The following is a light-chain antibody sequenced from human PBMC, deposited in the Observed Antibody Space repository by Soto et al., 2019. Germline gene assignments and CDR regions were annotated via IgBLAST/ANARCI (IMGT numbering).Light chain of an antibody. CDR3: AGWDDSRNGWV. Sequence: QDVLTQPPSASATPGQRVTISCSGSSSNIGSNTVNWYQQLPGTAPKLLVYHNNPNSNNRPTPGVPERGSGSKSVASASLAIRGGQAEDEGDYYYAGWDDSRNGWVCGGGTKLTVL. CDR1: SSNIGSNT. CDR2: HNNPNSNN. J-gene: IGLJ3*02. V-gene: IGLV1-44*01.